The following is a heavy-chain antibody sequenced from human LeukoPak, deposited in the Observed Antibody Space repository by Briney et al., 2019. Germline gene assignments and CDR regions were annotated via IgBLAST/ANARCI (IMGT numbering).Heavy chain of an antibody. D-gene: IGHD3-22*01. Sequence: GGSLRLSCAASGFTFSSYAMSWVRQAPGKGLEWVSAISGSGGSTYYADSVKGRFTISRDNSKNTLYLQMNSLRAEDTAVYYCAKDFFYYYDSSGFGGSDYWGQGTLVTVSS. CDR2: ISGSGGST. V-gene: IGHV3-23*01. J-gene: IGHJ4*02. CDR3: AKDFFYYYDSSGFGGSDY. CDR1: GFTFSSYA.